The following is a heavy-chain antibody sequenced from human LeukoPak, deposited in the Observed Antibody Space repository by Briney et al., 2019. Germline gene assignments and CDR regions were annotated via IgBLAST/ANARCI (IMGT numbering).Heavy chain of an antibody. D-gene: IGHD5-12*01. J-gene: IGHJ4*02. CDR3: ASDVGYARH. V-gene: IGHV4-4*07. CDR2: LYASGST. Sequence: SETLSLTCTVSGGSISGYYWSCLRQPAGKGLELIGRLYASGSTYYNPSLKSRVTMSVDTSKNQFSLKLTSMTAADAAVYYCASDVGYARHWGQGTLVTVSS. CDR1: GGSISGYY.